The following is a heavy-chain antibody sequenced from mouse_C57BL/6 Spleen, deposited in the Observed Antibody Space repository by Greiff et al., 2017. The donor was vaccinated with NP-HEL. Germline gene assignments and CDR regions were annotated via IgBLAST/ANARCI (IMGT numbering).Heavy chain of an antibody. V-gene: IGHV1-26*01. CDR2: INPNNGGT. CDR3: ARGYAMDY. J-gene: IGHJ4*01. Sequence: VQLQQSGPELVKPGASVKISCKASGYTFTDYYMNWVKQSHGQSLEWIGDINPNNGGTSYNQKFKGKATLTVDKSSSTAYMELRSLTSEDSAVYYCARGYAMDYWGQGTSVTVSS. CDR1: GYTFTDYY.